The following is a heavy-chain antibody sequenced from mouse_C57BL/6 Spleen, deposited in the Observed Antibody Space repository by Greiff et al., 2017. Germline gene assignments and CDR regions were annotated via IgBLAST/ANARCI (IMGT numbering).Heavy chain of an antibody. CDR1: GYTFTEYP. V-gene: IGHV1-62-2*01. CDR2: FYPGSGSI. J-gene: IGHJ2*01. Sequence: VQLQQSGAELVKPGASVKLSCTASGYTFTEYPLPWVKQRSGQGLVWIGWFYPGSGSIKYNEKFKDKAAMTADKSSSTVYMELSRLTSEDSAVYFGARHEEDDGYYLYFDYCGQGTTLTVSS. D-gene: IGHD2-3*01. CDR3: ARHEEDDGYYLYFDY.